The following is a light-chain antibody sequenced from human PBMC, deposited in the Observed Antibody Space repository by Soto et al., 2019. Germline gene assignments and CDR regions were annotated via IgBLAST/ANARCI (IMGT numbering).Light chain of an antibody. CDR1: QSVSSN. J-gene: IGKJ2*01. Sequence: DIVMTQSPATLSVSPGERATLSCRASQSVSSNLAWYQQKPGQAPRLLIYGASTRATGIPARFSGSGSGTEFTLTISRLQSEDFAVYYCQQYNNWPPYTCGQGTKLEIK. V-gene: IGKV3-15*01. CDR3: QQYNNWPPYT. CDR2: GAS.